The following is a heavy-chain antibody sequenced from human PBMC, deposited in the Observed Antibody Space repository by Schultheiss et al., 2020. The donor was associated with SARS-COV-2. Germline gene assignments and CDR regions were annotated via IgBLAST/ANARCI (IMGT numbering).Heavy chain of an antibody. CDR3: ARARSGYDTFDY. CDR1: GFTFSSYG. J-gene: IGHJ4*02. V-gene: IGHV3-NL1*01. D-gene: IGHD5-12*01. Sequence: GGSLRLSCAASGFTFSSYGMHWVRQAPGKGLEWVSLIYSGGTTYYADSVKGQFTISRDNSKNTLYLQMNSLRAEDTAVYYCARARSGYDTFDYWGQGTLVTVSS. CDR2: IYSGGTT.